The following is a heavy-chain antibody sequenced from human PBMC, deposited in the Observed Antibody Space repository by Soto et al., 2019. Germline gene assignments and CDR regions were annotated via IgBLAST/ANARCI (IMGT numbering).Heavy chain of an antibody. D-gene: IGHD5-18*01. J-gene: IGHJ6*01. V-gene: IGHV4-31*03. CDR3: ARTPGGYSYGWEYYYYGMEV. Sequence: SETLSLTCTFSVVSISSGGYYCSWIRQHPWKGLEWIGYIYYSGSTYYNPSLKSRVTISVDTSKNQFSLKLSSVTAADTAVYYCARTPGGYSYGWEYYYYGMEVWGQGTTVTVSS. CDR1: VVSISSGGYY. CDR2: IYYSGST.